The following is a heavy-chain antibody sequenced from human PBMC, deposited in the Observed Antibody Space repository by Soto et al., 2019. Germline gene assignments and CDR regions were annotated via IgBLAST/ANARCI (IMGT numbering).Heavy chain of an antibody. V-gene: IGHV1-69*02. Sequence: QVQLVQSGAEVKKPGSSVMVSCKASGGTFSSYTISWVRQAPGQGLEWMGRIIPILGIANYAQKFQGRVTITADKSTSTAYMELSSLRSEDTAVYYCASLTTVVMGFDYWGQGTLVTVSS. CDR2: IIPILGIA. CDR1: GGTFSSYT. D-gene: IGHD4-17*01. J-gene: IGHJ4*02. CDR3: ASLTTVVMGFDY.